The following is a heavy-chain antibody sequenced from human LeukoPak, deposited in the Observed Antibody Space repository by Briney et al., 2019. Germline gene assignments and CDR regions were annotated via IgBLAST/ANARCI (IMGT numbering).Heavy chain of an antibody. D-gene: IGHD3-22*01. J-gene: IGHJ4*02. V-gene: IGHV3-23*01. CDR3: AKTKDDNSGYYDY. CDR1: GFTFSSYG. CDR2: ISGSGGST. Sequence: PGRSLRLSCAASGFTFSSYGMHWVRQAPGKGLEWVSAISGSGGSTYYADSVKGRFSISRDNSKNTLHLQMNSLRAEDTAVYYCAKTKDDNSGYYDYWGQGTLVTVSS.